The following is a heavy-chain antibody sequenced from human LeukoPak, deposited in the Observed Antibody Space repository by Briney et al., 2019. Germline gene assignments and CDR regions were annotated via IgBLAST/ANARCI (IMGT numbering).Heavy chain of an antibody. Sequence: GGCLRLSCAASGFTFSSYAMHWVRQAPGKGLEWVAVISYDGSNKYYADSVKGRFTISRDNSKNTLYLQMNSLRAEDTAVYYCARDMTGDAFDIWGQGTMVTVSS. V-gene: IGHV3-30-3*01. CDR3: ARDMTGDAFDI. J-gene: IGHJ3*02. CDR2: ISYDGSNK. D-gene: IGHD1-14*01. CDR1: GFTFSSYA.